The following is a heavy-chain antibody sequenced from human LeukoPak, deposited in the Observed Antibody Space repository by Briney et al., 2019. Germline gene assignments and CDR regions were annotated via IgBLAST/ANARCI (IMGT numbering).Heavy chain of an antibody. CDR1: GYTFTGYY. Sequence: ASVKVSCKTSGYTFTGYYIHWVRQAPGQGLEWMGCINPYSGGTDHPQSFQGRVIMTRDTSISTAYMELSSLRSDDTAVYYCARDVAAADSFTWFDPWGQGTLVTVSS. CDR2: INPYSGGT. D-gene: IGHD6-13*01. J-gene: IGHJ5*02. CDR3: ARDVAAADSFTWFDP. V-gene: IGHV1-2*02.